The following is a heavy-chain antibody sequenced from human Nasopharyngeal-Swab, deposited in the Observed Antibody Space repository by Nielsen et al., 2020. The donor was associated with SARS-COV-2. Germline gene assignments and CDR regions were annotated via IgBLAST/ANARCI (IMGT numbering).Heavy chain of an antibody. CDR1: GASISSSRYY. CDR2: IYYSGRT. J-gene: IGHJ6*02. V-gene: IGHV4-39*01. CDR3: ARLIAAPGGDGMDV. D-gene: IGHD6-13*01. Sequence: SEPLSLTCPVSGASISSSRYYWGSIRQPPGKGLEWIGGIYYSGRTYYNPSLKSRVTISVDTSTNQFSLKLSSVTAADTAVYYCARLIAAPGGDGMDVWGQGTTVTVSS.